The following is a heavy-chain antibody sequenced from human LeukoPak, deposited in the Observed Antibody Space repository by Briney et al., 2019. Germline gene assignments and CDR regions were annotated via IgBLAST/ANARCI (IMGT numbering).Heavy chain of an antibody. J-gene: IGHJ4*02. Sequence: SETLSLTCTVSGGSISSSGYYWSWIRQPPGKGLEWIGEINHSGSTNYNPSLKSRVTISVDTSKNQFSLKLSSVTAADTAVYYCARGWVRLIDYWGQGTLVTVSS. CDR1: GGSISSSGYY. D-gene: IGHD2-21*01. V-gene: IGHV4-39*07. CDR3: ARGWVRLIDY. CDR2: INHSGST.